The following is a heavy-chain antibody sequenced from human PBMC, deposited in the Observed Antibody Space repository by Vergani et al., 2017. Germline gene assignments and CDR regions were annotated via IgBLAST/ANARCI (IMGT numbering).Heavy chain of an antibody. CDR2: IYSGGST. V-gene: IGHV3-66*02. CDR3: AREACVTTIFEVGRDPRIDY. J-gene: IGHJ4*02. CDR1: GFTVSSNY. D-gene: IGHD3-3*01. Sequence: EVQLVESGGGLVQPGGSLRLSCAASGFTVSSNYMSWVRQAPGQGLEWVSVIYSGGSTYYADSVKGRITISRDNSKNTLYLQMNSLRAEDTAVYYWAREACVTTIFEVGRDPRIDYWGQGTLVTVSS.